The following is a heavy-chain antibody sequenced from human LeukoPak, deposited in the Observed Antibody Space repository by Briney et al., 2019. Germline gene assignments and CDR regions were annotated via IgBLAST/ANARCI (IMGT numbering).Heavy chain of an antibody. CDR2: IYYSGST. Sequence: SETLSLTCAVYGGSFSGYYWSWIRQPPGKGLEWIGSIYYSGSTYYNPSLKSRVTISVDTSKNQFSLKLSSVTAADTAVYYCARESRAVAGKGDYWGQGTLVTVSS. CDR3: ARESRAVAGKGDY. D-gene: IGHD6-19*01. V-gene: IGHV4-34*01. CDR1: GGSFSGYY. J-gene: IGHJ4*02.